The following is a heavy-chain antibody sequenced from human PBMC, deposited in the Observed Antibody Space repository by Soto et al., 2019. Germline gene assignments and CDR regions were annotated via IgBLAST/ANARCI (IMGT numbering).Heavy chain of an antibody. CDR1: GFTFSNAW. CDR2: IKSKTDGGTT. Sequence: EVQLVESGGGLVKPGGSLRLSCAASGFTFSNAWMSWVRQAPGKGLEWVGRIKSKTDGGTTDYAAPVKGRFTISRDDSKNTLYLQMNSLKTEDTAVYYCTTGGAWELGTFDYWGQGTLVTVSS. J-gene: IGHJ4*02. CDR3: TTGGAWELGTFDY. V-gene: IGHV3-15*01. D-gene: IGHD1-26*01.